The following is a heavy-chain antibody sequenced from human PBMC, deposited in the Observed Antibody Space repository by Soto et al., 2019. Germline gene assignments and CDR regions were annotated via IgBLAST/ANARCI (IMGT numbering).Heavy chain of an antibody. CDR2: ISGSGGST. Sequence: GWSXRLSCSSSVFTFIIYAMIWFRQAPGKGLEWVSAISGSGGSTYYADSVKGRFTISRDNSKNTLYLQMNSLRAEDTAVYYCAKVLEADGRGSYYYYYGMDVWGQGTTVTVSS. CDR3: AKVLEADGRGSYYYYYGMDV. V-gene: IGHV3-23*01. CDR1: VFTFIIYA. D-gene: IGHD6-13*01. J-gene: IGHJ6*02.